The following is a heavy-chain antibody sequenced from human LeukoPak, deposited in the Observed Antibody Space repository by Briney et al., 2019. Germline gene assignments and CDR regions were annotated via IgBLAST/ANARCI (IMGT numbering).Heavy chain of an antibody. J-gene: IGHJ4*02. V-gene: IGHV3-21*01. CDR3: ARDPSPRDGFDY. CDR2: IIRSGTYI. Sequence: GGSLRLSCAAPGFTFSTYTMNWVRQAPGKGLEWVSSIIRSGTYIYYADSVKGRFTISRDNAKNSLYLQMNSLSAEDTAVYYCARDPSPRDGFDYWGQGTLVTVSS. CDR1: GFTFSTYT. D-gene: IGHD5-24*01.